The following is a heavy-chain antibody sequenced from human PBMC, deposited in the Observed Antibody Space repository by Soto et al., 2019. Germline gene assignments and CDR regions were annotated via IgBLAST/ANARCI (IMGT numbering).Heavy chain of an antibody. CDR2: ISYDGSNK. CDR3: AKDNYYEFWSGYRGDTFDI. J-gene: IGHJ3*02. V-gene: IGHV3-30*18. CDR1: GFTFSNFG. D-gene: IGHD3-3*01. Sequence: QVQLVESGGGVVQPGRSLRLSCAASGFTFSNFGMHWVRQAPGKGLEWVAVISYDGSNKYYADSVKGRFTISRDNSKSTLYLQMNSLRAEDTAVYYCAKDNYYEFWSGYRGDTFDIWGQGTMVTVSS.